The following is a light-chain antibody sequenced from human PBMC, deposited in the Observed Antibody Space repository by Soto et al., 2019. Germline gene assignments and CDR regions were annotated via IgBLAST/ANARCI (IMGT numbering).Light chain of an antibody. Sequence: QSALTQPASVSGSPGQSITISCTGTSSDVGGYNYVSWYQQHPGKAPKLMIYDVSNRPSGVSNCFSGSKSGNTASLTISGLQAEDEADYYCSSYTSSSLYFFGTGTKLTVL. CDR2: DVS. CDR3: SSYTSSSLYF. CDR1: SSDVGGYNY. V-gene: IGLV2-14*01. J-gene: IGLJ1*01.